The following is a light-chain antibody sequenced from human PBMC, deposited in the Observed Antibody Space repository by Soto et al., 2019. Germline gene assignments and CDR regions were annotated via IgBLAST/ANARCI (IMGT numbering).Light chain of an antibody. V-gene: IGKV3-11*01. Sequence: IVLTQSPATLSLSPGERATLSCRASQSVSSSLAWFQQKPGQAPRLLIYDASNRATGIPARFSGSGSGTDFTLTISRLEPEDFAVYYCQQRSNWPSTFGQGTKVEIK. J-gene: IGKJ1*01. CDR2: DAS. CDR1: QSVSSS. CDR3: QQRSNWPST.